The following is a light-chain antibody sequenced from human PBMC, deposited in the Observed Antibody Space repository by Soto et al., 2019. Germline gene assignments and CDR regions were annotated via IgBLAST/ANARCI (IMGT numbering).Light chain of an antibody. V-gene: IGKV3-11*01. J-gene: IGKJ5*01. CDR2: DAS. CDR1: QGVSSY. Sequence: ELVLTLSPATLSLSPGERATLSCRASQGVSSYLAWYQQKPGQAPRLLIYDASNRATGIPARFSGSGSGTDFTLTISSLEPEDFAVYYCQQRSNWPITFGQGTRLEIK. CDR3: QQRSNWPIT.